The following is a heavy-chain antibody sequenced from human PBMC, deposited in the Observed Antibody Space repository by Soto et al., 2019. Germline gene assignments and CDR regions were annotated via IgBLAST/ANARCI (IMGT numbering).Heavy chain of an antibody. CDR1: GGSISSYY. CDR3: ARAYGGNCSDY. CDR2: LYYSGST. J-gene: IGHJ4*02. Sequence: SETLSLTCTVSGGSISSYYWSWIRQPPGKGLEWIGYLYYSGSTNYNPSLRSRVTISIDTSKNQFSLKLSSVTAADTAVYYCARAYGGNCSDYWGQGTLVTVSS. D-gene: IGHD2-15*01. V-gene: IGHV4-59*01.